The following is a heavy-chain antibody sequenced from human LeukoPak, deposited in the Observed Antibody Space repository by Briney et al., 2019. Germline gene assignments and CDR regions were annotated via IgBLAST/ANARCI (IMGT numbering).Heavy chain of an antibody. V-gene: IGHV4-4*07. J-gene: IGHJ4*02. Sequence: SETLSLTCTVSGGSISSYYWSWIRQPAGKGLEWIGRIYTSGSTNYNPSLKSRVTMSVDTSKNQFSLKLSSVTAADTAVYYCARLGGDSNYYYVDYWGQGTLVTVSS. CDR1: GGSISSYY. CDR3: ARLGGDSNYYYVDY. CDR2: IYTSGST. D-gene: IGHD4-11*01.